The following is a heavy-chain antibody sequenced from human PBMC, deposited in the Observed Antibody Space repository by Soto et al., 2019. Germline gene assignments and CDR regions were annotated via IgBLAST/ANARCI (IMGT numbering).Heavy chain of an antibody. CDR2: IIPMFGTT. D-gene: IGHD5-12*01. CDR1: GGTFNSYC. Sequence: SVKVSCKASGGTFNSYCITWLRQAPGQGLEWMGGIIPMFGTTNYAQRYQGRVSITADKFTKKAYMELTSLRSEDTAVYFCAREVPGRGYIRSPHYGMDVWGQGTPVTVSS. CDR3: AREVPGRGYIRSPHYGMDV. J-gene: IGHJ6*02. V-gene: IGHV1-69*06.